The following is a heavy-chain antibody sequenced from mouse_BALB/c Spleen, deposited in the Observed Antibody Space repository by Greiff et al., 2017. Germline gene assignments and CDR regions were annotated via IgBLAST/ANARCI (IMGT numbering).Heavy chain of an antibody. CDR1: GYTFTSYW. CDR2: INPSNGRT. CDR3: ARSGIAFAY. V-gene: IGHV1S81*02. J-gene: IGHJ3*01. Sequence: QVQLQQPGAELVKPGASVKLSCKASGYTFTSYWMHWVKQRPGQGLEWIGEINPSNGRTNYNEKFKSKATLTVDKSSSTAYMQLSSLTSEDSAVYYCARSGIAFAYWGQGTLVTVSA. D-gene: IGHD3-1*01.